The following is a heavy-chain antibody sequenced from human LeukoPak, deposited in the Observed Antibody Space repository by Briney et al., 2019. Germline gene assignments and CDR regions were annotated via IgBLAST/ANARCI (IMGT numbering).Heavy chain of an antibody. CDR2: ISAYNGNT. V-gene: IGHV1-18*01. CDR1: GYTFTSYG. CDR3: ARTSSSGWYRTRFDP. Sequence: GASVKVSCKASGYTFTSYGISWVRQAPGQGLEWMGWISAYNGNTNYAQKLQGRVTMTTDTSTSTAYMELRSLRSDDTAVYYCARTSSSGWYRTRFDPWGQGTLVTVSS. J-gene: IGHJ5*02. D-gene: IGHD6-19*01.